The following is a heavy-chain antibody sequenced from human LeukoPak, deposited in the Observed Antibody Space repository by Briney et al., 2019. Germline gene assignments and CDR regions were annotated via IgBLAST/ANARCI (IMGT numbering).Heavy chain of an antibody. CDR2: IKSDGSIT. V-gene: IGHV3-74*01. D-gene: IGHD6-6*01. J-gene: IGHJ4*02. CDR1: GFTFSSNW. CDR3: ASGTLIITALIDY. Sequence: GGSLRLSCAASGFTFSSNWMHWVRQAPGKGLVWVSRIKSDGSITSYADSVKGRFTISRDNAKNTLYLQMNSPRAEDTAVYYCASGTLIITALIDYWGQGTLVTVSS.